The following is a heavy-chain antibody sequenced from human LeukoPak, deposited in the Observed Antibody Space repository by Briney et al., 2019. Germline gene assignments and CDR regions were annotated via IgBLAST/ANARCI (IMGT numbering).Heavy chain of an antibody. CDR1: GGSISSYY. Sequence: PSETLSLTCTVSGGSISSYYWSWIRQPPGKGLEWIGYIYYSGSTDFNPSLKSRVTMSVDTFKKQFSLRLRSVTAADTAVYYCARLIFPELSYYYYAMDVWGQGTTVTVSS. D-gene: IGHD1-14*01. CDR2: IYYSGST. V-gene: IGHV4-59*08. CDR3: ARLIFPELSYYYYAMDV. J-gene: IGHJ6*02.